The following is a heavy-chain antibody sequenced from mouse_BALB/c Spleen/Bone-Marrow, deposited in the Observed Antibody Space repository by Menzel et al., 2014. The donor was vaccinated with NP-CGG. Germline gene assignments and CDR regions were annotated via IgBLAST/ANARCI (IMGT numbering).Heavy chain of an antibody. Sequence: GAELMKPGASVKISCKASGYTFSNYWIEWVRQRPGHGLEWIGEILPGSGSTNYNEKFKGRATITAETSSITAYMQLSSLTSEDSAVYYCARDGNYPAWFTYWGHGTLVTVSA. CDR1: GYTFSNYW. CDR3: ARDGNYPAWFTY. D-gene: IGHD2-1*01. V-gene: IGHV1-9*01. J-gene: IGHJ3*01. CDR2: ILPGSGST.